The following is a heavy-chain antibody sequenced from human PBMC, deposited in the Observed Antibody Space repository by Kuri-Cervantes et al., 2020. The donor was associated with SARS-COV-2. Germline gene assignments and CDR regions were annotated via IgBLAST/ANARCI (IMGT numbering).Heavy chain of an antibody. V-gene: IGHV1-69*13. CDR2: IIPIFGTA. CDR3: ASLGDAWDLSPPFDY. CDR1: GGTFSSYA. D-gene: IGHD1-26*01. J-gene: IGHJ4*02. Sequence: SVKVSCKASGGTFSSYAISGVRQAPGQGLEWMGGIIPIFGTANYAQKFQGRVTITADESTRAAYMELSSLRSEDTAVYFCASLGDAWDLSPPFDYRGQGTLVTVSS.